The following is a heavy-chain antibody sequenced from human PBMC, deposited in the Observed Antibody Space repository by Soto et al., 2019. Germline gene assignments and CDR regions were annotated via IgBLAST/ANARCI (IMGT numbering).Heavy chain of an antibody. J-gene: IGHJ3*02. V-gene: IGHV3-30*18. CDR1: GFTFSSYA. CDR3: AKGDCSGGSCYFSAFDI. CDR2: ISYDGTNN. Sequence: XXSLRLSFAASGFTFSSYAMHWVPQAPGKGLEWVAVISYDGTNNYYTESVKGRFTISRDNSKNTLFLQMNSLRAEETAVYFCAKGDCSGGSCYFSAFDIWGQGTMVTVSS. D-gene: IGHD2-15*01.